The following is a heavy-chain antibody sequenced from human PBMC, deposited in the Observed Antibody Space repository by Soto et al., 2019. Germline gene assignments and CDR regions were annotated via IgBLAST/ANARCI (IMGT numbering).Heavy chain of an antibody. V-gene: IGHV4-39*01. CDR3: ARLEGLATISYSFDF. CDR1: GDSINSDKYY. D-gene: IGHD3-9*01. Sequence: QLQESGPGLVKPSETLSLTCSVSGDSINSDKYYWGWIRQPPGKGLEWIGSIYYRGNTYYNPSLQTRFTISLDKAKSQFSLRLNSVTAADSAVYFCARLEGLATISYSFDFWGQGAQVTVSS. CDR2: IYYRGNT. J-gene: IGHJ4*02.